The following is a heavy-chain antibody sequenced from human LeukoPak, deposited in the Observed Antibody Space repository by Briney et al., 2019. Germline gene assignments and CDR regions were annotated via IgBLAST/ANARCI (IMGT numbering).Heavy chain of an antibody. CDR2: INPNSGGT. Sequence: ASVKVSCKASGYTFTGYYMHWVRQAPGQGLEWMGWINPNSGGTNYAQKFQGRVTMTRDTSISTAYTELSRLRSDDTAVYYCARVRSSMVRGAWRYYFDYWGQGTLVTVSS. J-gene: IGHJ4*02. D-gene: IGHD3-10*01. CDR3: ARVRSSMVRGAWRYYFDY. V-gene: IGHV1-2*02. CDR1: GYTFTGYY.